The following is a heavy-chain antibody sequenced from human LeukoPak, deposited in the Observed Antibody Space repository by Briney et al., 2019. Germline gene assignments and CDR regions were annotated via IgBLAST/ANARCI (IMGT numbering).Heavy chain of an antibody. V-gene: IGHV3-21*01. CDR2: ISSSSSYI. CDR1: GFTFSSYS. CDR3: ASGPAAGPTWGLGY. Sequence: GGSLRLSCAASGFTFSSYSMNWVRQAPGKGLEWVSSISSSSSYIYYADSVKGRFTISRDNAKNSLYLQMNSLRAEDTAVYYCASGPAAGPTWGLGYWGQGTLVTVSS. D-gene: IGHD6-13*01. J-gene: IGHJ4*02.